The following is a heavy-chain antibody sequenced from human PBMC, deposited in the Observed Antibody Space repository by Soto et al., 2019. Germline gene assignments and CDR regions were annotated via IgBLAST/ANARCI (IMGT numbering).Heavy chain of an antibody. V-gene: IGHV4-31*03. CDR1: GGSISSGGYY. CDR2: ISYSGST. J-gene: IGHJ5*02. Sequence: QVQLQESGPGLVKPSQTLSLTCTVSGGSISSGGYYWSWIRQHPGKGLEWIGHISYSGSTYYNPSLKMRMTIAVATSKIQSSLNLRSVTAADTAVHYCAGLGETVFWRTYNCCDPWGQGTLVTVSS. CDR3: AGLGETVFWRTYNCCDP. D-gene: IGHD3-3*01.